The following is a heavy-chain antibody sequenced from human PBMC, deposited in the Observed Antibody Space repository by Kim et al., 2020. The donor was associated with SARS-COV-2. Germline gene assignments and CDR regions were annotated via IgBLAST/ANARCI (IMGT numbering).Heavy chain of an antibody. D-gene: IGHD1-26*01. CDR3: AKDPGGWENSWYFDL. CDR2: IYSGGSRTMT. J-gene: IGHJ2*01. Sequence: GGSLRLSCTASGFTFSGYAMTWVRQPPGKGLEWVAVIYSGGSRTMTEYADSVKCRFTISRDNSKHTFYLQMNSLRAEDTAIYYCAKDPGGWENSWYFDLWGRGTLVTVSS. V-gene: IGHV3-23*03. CDR1: GFTFSGYA.